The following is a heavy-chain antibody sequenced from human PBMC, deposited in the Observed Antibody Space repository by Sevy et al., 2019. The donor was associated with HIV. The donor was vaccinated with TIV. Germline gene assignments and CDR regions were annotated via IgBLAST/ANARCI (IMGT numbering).Heavy chain of an antibody. CDR3: ASERGGPVQLERLTSYYGMDI. CDR1: GGPFNTYA. CDR2: IIPLFGTT. V-gene: IGHV1-69*13. J-gene: IGHJ6*02. Sequence: ASVKVSCKDSGGPFNTYAITWIRQAPGQGLEWMGGIIPLFGTTTYAHHFQGRITITADESRTTAYMELSSLRSEDTAVYYCASERGGPVQLERLTSYYGMDIWGQGTTVTVSS. D-gene: IGHD1-1*01.